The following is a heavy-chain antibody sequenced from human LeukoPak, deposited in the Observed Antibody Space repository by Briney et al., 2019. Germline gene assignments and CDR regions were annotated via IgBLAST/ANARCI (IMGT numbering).Heavy chain of an antibody. J-gene: IGHJ4*02. CDR2: INTNTGNP. CDR1: GYTFTNYG. CDR3: VPSNTYYFEY. D-gene: IGHD2-2*01. V-gene: IGHV7-4-1*02. Sequence: GASVKVSCKASGYTFTNYGMNWVRQAPGQGLEWMGWINTNTGNPRYDQGFTGRFVFSLDTSVRTAYLQITNLEAEDTAVYYCVPSNTYYFEYWGQGTLVTVSS.